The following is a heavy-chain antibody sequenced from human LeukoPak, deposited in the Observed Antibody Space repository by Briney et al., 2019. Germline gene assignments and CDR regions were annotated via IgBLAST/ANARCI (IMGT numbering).Heavy chain of an antibody. V-gene: IGHV4-30-4*08. CDR2: IYYSGST. D-gene: IGHD2-2*01. J-gene: IGHJ4*02. Sequence: PSETLSLTCTVSGGSLSSGDYYWSWMRQPPGKGLEWIGYIYYSGSTYYNPSLKSRVTISVDTSKNQFSLKLSSVTAADTAVYYCATVVVVPAASGDYWGQGTLVTVSS. CDR1: GGSLSSGDYY. CDR3: ATVVVVPAASGDY.